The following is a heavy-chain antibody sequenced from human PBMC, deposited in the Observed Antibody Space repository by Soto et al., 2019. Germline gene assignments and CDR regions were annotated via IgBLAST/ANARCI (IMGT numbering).Heavy chain of an antibody. Sequence: GGSLRLSCAASGFSFSRYGIHWVRQAPGKGLEWVAVISYDESTTFYADSVKGRFTISRGNSKNTLFLQMNSLRPEDTAVYYCSKAMIGSYDSDAFDVWGQGTMVTVSS. J-gene: IGHJ3*01. D-gene: IGHD3-22*01. CDR3: SKAMIGSYDSDAFDV. CDR2: ISYDESTT. V-gene: IGHV3-30*18. CDR1: GFSFSRYG.